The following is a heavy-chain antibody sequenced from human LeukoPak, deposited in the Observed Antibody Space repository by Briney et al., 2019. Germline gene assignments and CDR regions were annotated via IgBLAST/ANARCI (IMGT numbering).Heavy chain of an antibody. Sequence: VASVKVSCKSSGYTFTSYGISWVRHAPGQGLEWMGWVSAYNGSTNSAQTLQGRVTMTTDTSTSTVYMELRSLRSDDTAVYYCARDLSLHGSSSWYGMMGYWGQGTLVTVCS. J-gene: IGHJ4*02. CDR3: ARDLSLHGSSSWYGMMGY. CDR2: VSAYNGST. CDR1: GYTFTSYG. D-gene: IGHD6-13*01. V-gene: IGHV1-18*01.